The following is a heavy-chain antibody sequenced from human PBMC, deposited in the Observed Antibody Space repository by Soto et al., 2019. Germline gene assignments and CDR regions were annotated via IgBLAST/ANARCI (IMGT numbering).Heavy chain of an antibody. Sequence: GGSLRLSCAASGFTFSNYWMSWVRQAPGKGLEWVANIKQDGSEKYYVDSVKGRFTISRDNAKNSLYLQMNSLRAEDTAVYYCARVEDYYDSSGYSQAFDYWGQGTLVTVSS. CDR3: ARVEDYYDSSGYSQAFDY. D-gene: IGHD3-22*01. J-gene: IGHJ4*02. CDR1: GFTFSNYW. CDR2: IKQDGSEK. V-gene: IGHV3-7*03.